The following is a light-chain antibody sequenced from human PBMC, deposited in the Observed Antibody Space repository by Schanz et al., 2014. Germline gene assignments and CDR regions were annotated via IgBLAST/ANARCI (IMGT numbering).Light chain of an antibody. CDR1: SSDVGAYND. Sequence: QSALTQPRSVSGSPGQSVTISCTGTSSDVGAYNDVSWYQQHPGKAPKLMIYDVNKRPSGVPDRFSGSKSGNTASLTVSGLQADDEADYYCCSYIGTNHLVLFGGGTKLTVL. CDR2: DVN. V-gene: IGLV2-11*01. CDR3: CSYIGTNHLVL. J-gene: IGLJ3*02.